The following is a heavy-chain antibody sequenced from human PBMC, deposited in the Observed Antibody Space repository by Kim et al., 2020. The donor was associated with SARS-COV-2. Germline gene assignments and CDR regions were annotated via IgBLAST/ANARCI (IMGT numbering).Heavy chain of an antibody. CDR2: IYPGDSDT. Sequence: GESLKISCKGSGYSFTSYWIGWVRQMPGKGLEWMGIIYPGDSDTRYSPSFQGQVTISADKSISTAYLQWSSLKASDTAMYYCARHFHGDYVGFGYYYGMDVWGQGTTVTVSS. CDR3: ARHFHGDYVGFGYYYGMDV. D-gene: IGHD4-17*01. CDR1: GYSFTSYW. V-gene: IGHV5-51*01. J-gene: IGHJ6*02.